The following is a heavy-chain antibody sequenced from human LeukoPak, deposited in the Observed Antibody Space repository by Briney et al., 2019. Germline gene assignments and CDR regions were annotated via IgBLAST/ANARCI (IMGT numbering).Heavy chain of an antibody. CDR3: ARDFPFWSGYSDY. V-gene: IGHV4-39*02. Sequence: SETLSLTCTVSGGSISSSSYYWGWIRQPPGKGLEWIGSIYYSGSTYYNPSLKSRVTISVDTSKIQFSLKLSSVTAADTAVYYCARDFPFWSGYSDYWGQGTLVTVSS. J-gene: IGHJ4*02. D-gene: IGHD3-3*01. CDR2: IYYSGST. CDR1: GGSISSSSYY.